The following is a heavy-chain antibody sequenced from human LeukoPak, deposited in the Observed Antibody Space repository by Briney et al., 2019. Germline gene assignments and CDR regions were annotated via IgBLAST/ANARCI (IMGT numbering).Heavy chain of an antibody. CDR1: GGSISSGGYY. CDR2: IYYSGST. V-gene: IGHV4-31*03. J-gene: IGHJ5*02. CDR3: ARERRGYCSSTSCSHNWFDP. Sequence: SQTLSLTCTVSGGSISSGGYYWSWMRQHPGKGLEWIGYIYYSGSTYYNPSLKSRVTISVDTSKNQFSLKLSSVTAADTAVYYCARERRGYCSSTSCSHNWFDPWGQGTLVTVSS. D-gene: IGHD2-2*01.